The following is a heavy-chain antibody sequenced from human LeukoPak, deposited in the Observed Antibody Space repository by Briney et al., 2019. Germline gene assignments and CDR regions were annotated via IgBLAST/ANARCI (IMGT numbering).Heavy chain of an antibody. CDR1: GFTFTSSV. V-gene: IGHV3-30*03. Sequence: GRSLRLSCAASGFTFTSSVMHWVRQAPGKGLQWVALISYDGSNKYYADSVKGRFTISRDNSKNTLYLQMNSLRAEDTAVYYCARPRGAAAGTFGFDPWGQGTLVTVSS. D-gene: IGHD6-13*01. CDR2: ISYDGSNK. CDR3: ARPRGAAAGTFGFDP. J-gene: IGHJ5*02.